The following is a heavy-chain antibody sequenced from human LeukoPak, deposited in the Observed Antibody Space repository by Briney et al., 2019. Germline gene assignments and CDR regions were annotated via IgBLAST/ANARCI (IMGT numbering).Heavy chain of an antibody. CDR1: GXTFSGYA. CDR2: INHSGST. Sequence: PGGSLRLSCAASGXTFSGYAMSWVRQPPGKGLEWIGEINHSGSTNYNPSLKSRVTISVDTSKNQFSLKLSSVTAADTAVYYCARRKRSGCSSTSCLLNWFDPWGQGTLVTVSS. V-gene: IGHV4-34*01. CDR3: ARRKRSGCSSTSCLLNWFDP. D-gene: IGHD2-2*01. J-gene: IGHJ5*02.